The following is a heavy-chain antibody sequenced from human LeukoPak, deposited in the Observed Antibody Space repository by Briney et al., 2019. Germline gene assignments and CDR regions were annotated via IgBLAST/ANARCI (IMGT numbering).Heavy chain of an antibody. J-gene: IGHJ4*02. D-gene: IGHD3-3*01. CDR2: INPSGGTT. V-gene: IGHV1-46*01. CDR1: GYTFTRYH. CDR3: AREAIFGVVREYYFDY. Sequence: ASVKVSCKTSGYTFTRYHIHWVRQAPGQGLEWMGVINPSGGTTTYAQNFQGRATMTRDTSTITVYMELSSLRSDDTAVYYCAREAIFGVVREYYFDYWGQGTLVTVS.